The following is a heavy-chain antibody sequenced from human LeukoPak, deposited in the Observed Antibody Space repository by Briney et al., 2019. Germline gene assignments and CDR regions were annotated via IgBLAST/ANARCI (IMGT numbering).Heavy chain of an antibody. Sequence: ASVKVPCKASGYTFTSYAMHWVRQAPGQRLEWMGWINAGNGNTKYSQKFQGRVTITRDTSASTAYMELSSLRSEDTAVYYCASGYSSSWYRGYFDYWGQGALVTVSS. D-gene: IGHD6-13*01. V-gene: IGHV1-3*01. J-gene: IGHJ4*02. CDR2: INAGNGNT. CDR3: ASGYSSSWYRGYFDY. CDR1: GYTFTSYA.